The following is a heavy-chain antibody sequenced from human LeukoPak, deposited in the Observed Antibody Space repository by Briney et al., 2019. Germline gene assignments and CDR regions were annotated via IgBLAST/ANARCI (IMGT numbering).Heavy chain of an antibody. CDR1: GYTLTNYY. CDR2: INPNSGGT. J-gene: IGHJ4*02. D-gene: IGHD2-2*01. CDR3: ARGVSSTSNLDY. Sequence: ASVKVSCKASGYTLTNYYMHWVRQAPGQGLEWMGWINPNSGGTNYAQKFQGRVTMTRDTSISTAYMELSRLRSDDTAVYYCARGVSSTSNLDYWGQGTLVTVSS. V-gene: IGHV1-2*02.